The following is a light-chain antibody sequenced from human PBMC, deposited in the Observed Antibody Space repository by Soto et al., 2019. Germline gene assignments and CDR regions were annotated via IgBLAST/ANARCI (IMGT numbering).Light chain of an antibody. V-gene: IGLV1-40*01. J-gene: IGLJ1*01. CDR1: SSNIGAGYD. CDR2: GNS. Sequence: SVLRQPRSGCGAPGQRVTISCTGSSSNIGAGYDVHWYQQFPGTAPKLLIYGNSDRPSGVPDRFSGSKSGTSASLAITGLQAEDEADYYCHSYDSSLSGYVFGTGTKVTVL. CDR3: HSYDSSLSGYV.